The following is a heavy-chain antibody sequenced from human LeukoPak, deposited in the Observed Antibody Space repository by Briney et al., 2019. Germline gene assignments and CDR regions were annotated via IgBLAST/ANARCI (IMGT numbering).Heavy chain of an antibody. CDR2: INPNSGGT. Sequence: GASGKVSCKASGYTFTGYYMHWVRQAPGQGLEWMGWINPNSGGTDYAQKFQGRVTMTRDTSISTAYMELSRLRSDDTAVYYCARDPSYSSSWLPPNAGFDYWGQGTLVTVSS. J-gene: IGHJ4*02. V-gene: IGHV1-2*02. D-gene: IGHD6-13*01. CDR3: ARDPSYSSSWLPPNAGFDY. CDR1: GYTFTGYY.